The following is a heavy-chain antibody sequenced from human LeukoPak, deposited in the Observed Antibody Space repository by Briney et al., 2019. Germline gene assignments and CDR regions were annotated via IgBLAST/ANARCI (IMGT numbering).Heavy chain of an antibody. CDR1: GGSISIYY. CDR3: ARGDGYNSYYYYYYMDV. CDR2: IYYSGST. D-gene: IGHD5-24*01. J-gene: IGHJ6*03. V-gene: IGHV4-59*01. Sequence: SETLSLTCTVSGGSISIYYWSWIRQPPGKGLEWIGYIYYSGSTNYNPSLKSRVTISVDTSKNQFSLKLSSVTAADTAVYYCARGDGYNSYYYYYYMDVWGKGTTVTVSS.